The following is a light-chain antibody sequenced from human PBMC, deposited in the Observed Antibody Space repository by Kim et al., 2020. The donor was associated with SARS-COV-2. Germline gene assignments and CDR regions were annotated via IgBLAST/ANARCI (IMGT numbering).Light chain of an antibody. CDR2: KDS. V-gene: IGLV3-25*03. J-gene: IGLJ2*01. CDR3: QSADSSGTFPVV. CDR1: ALPKQY. Sequence: SYELTQPPSVSVSPGQTARITCSGDALPKQYAYWYQQKPGQAPVLVIYKDSERPSGIPERFSGSSSGTTVTLTISGVPAEDEADYYCQSADSSGTFPVVFGGGTQLTVL.